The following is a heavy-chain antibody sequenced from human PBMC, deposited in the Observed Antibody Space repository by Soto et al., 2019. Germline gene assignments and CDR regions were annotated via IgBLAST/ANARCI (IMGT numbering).Heavy chain of an antibody. Sequence: ASVKVSCKASGYTFTSYDINWVRQATGQGLEWMGWMNPNSGNTGYAQKFQGRVTMTRNTSISTAYMELSSLRSEDTDVYYCARGLLRYFDWLSSFEDGMDGWGQGTTVTVSS. D-gene: IGHD3-9*01. CDR2: MNPNSGNT. J-gene: IGHJ6*02. CDR1: GYTFTSYD. CDR3: ARGLLRYFDWLSSFEDGMDG. V-gene: IGHV1-8*01.